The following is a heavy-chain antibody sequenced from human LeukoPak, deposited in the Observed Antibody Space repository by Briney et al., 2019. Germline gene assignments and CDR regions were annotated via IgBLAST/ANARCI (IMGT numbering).Heavy chain of an antibody. D-gene: IGHD2-2*01. Sequence: GGSLRLSCAASGFTFSSYGMHWVRQAPGKGLEWVAFIRYDGSNKYYADSVKGRFTISRDNSKNTLYLQMNSLRAEDTAVYYCAKDVRYCSSTSCYSPHYYYYYMDVWGKGTTVTISS. J-gene: IGHJ6*03. CDR3: AKDVRYCSSTSCYSPHYYYYYMDV. V-gene: IGHV3-30*02. CDR2: IRYDGSNK. CDR1: GFTFSSYG.